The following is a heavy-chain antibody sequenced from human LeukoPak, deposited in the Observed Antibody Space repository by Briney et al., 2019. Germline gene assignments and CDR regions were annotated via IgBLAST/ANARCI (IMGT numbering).Heavy chain of an antibody. CDR2: IIPIFGTA. D-gene: IGHD2-15*01. J-gene: IGHJ6*03. Sequence: ASVKVSCKASGGTFSSYAISWVRQAPGQGLEWMGGIIPIFGTANYAQKFQGRVTITADESTSTAYMELSSLRSEDTAVYYCARGNYCSGGSRRLRGCYYYMDVWGKGTTVTISS. CDR1: GGTFSSYA. V-gene: IGHV1-69*13. CDR3: ARGNYCSGGSRRLRGCYYYMDV.